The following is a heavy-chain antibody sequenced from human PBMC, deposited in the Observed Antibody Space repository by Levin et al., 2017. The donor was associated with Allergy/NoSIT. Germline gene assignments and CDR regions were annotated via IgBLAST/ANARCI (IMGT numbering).Heavy chain of an antibody. CDR1: GFTFSSYA. Sequence: PGGSLRLSCAASGFTFSSYAMSWVRQAPGKGLEWVSAISGSGGSTYYADSVKGRFTISRDNSKNTLYLQMNSLRAEDTAVYYCANDPMDYYYYYYMDVWGKGTTVTVSS. D-gene: IGHD3-10*01. CDR3: ANDPMDYYYYYYMDV. J-gene: IGHJ6*03. CDR2: ISGSGGST. V-gene: IGHV3-23*01.